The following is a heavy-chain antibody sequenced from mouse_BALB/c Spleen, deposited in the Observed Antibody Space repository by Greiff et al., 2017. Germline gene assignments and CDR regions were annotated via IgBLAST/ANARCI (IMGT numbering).Heavy chain of an antibody. D-gene: IGHD2-1*01. CDR1: GFSLTGYG. J-gene: IGHJ4*01. CDR3: ARERGDGNYNYAMDY. CDR2: IWGDGST. V-gene: IGHV2-6-7*01. Sequence: QVQLKESGPGLVAPSQSLSITCTVSGFSLTGYGVNWVRQPPGKGLEWLGMIWGDGSTDYNSALKSRLSISKDNSKSQVFLKMNSLQTDDTARYYCARERGDGNYNYAMDYWGQGTSVTVSS.